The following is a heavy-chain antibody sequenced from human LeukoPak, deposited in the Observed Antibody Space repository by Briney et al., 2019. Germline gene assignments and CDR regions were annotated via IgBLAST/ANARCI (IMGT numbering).Heavy chain of an antibody. CDR3: AKGDYHYIELGYFDY. CDR1: EFSISNSW. CDR2: IIASSGST. Sequence: RGSLRLSCAASEFSISNSWMSWVRQAPGKGLEWVSRIIASSGSTFYADSVKGRFTISRDISRNTLYLQMNSLRAEDTAVYYCAKGDYHYIELGYFDYWGQGTLVTVSS. V-gene: IGHV3-23*01. D-gene: IGHD2-8*02. J-gene: IGHJ4*02.